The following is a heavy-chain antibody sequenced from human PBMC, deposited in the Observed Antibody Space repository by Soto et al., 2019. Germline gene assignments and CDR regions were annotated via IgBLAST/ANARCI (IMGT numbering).Heavy chain of an antibody. CDR1: GFTFSSYT. D-gene: IGHD6-19*01. CDR2: ISGSGGST. J-gene: IGHJ4*02. CDR3: AKRRLADSISVAGGFDY. V-gene: IGHV3-23*01. Sequence: PGGSLRLSCAASGFTFSSYTMSWVRQAPGKGLEWVSAISGSGGSTYYADSVKGRFTISRDNSKNTLYLQMNSLRVEGTAKYYCAKRRLADSISVAGGFDYWGQGALVTVSS.